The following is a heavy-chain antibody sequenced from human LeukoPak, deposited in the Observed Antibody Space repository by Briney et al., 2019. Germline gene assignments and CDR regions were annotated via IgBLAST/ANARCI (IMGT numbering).Heavy chain of an antibody. CDR1: GGTFSSYA. CDR3: ARIGPSIAARQIFDY. Sequence: ASVKVSCKASGGTFSSYAISWVRQAPGQGLEWMGGIIPNFGTANYAQKFQGRVTITADESTSTAYMELSSLRSEDTAVYYCARIGPSIAARQIFDYWGQGTLVTVSS. D-gene: IGHD6-6*01. V-gene: IGHV1-69*13. J-gene: IGHJ4*02. CDR2: IIPNFGTA.